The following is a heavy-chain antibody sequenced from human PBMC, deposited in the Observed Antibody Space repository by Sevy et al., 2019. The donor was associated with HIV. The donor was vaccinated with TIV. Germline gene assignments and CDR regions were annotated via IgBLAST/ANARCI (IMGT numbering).Heavy chain of an antibody. CDR1: GFTFSSYS. J-gene: IGHJ4*02. CDR3: ARGLERYCSGGSCYFRPYFDY. Sequence: GGSLRLSCAASGFTFSSYSMNWVRQAPGKGLEWVSSISSSSSYIYYADSVKGRFTISRDNAKNSLYLQMNSLGAEDTAVYYCARGLERYCSGGSCYFRPYFDYWGQGTLVTVSS. CDR2: ISSSSSYI. V-gene: IGHV3-21*01. D-gene: IGHD2-15*01.